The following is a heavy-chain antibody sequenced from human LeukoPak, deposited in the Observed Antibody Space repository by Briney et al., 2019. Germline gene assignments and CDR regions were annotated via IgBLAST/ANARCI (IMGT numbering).Heavy chain of an antibody. J-gene: IGHJ6*02. CDR3: ARSNYDFWSGNYYYYGMDV. CDR1: GGTFSSYA. D-gene: IGHD3-3*01. V-gene: IGHV1-69*04. Sequence: ASVKVSCKASGGTFSSYAISWVRQAPGQGLEWMGRIIPILGIANSARKFQGGVTITADKSTSTAYMELSSLRSEDTAVYYCARSNYDFWSGNYYYYGMDVWGQGTTVTVSS. CDR2: IIPILGIA.